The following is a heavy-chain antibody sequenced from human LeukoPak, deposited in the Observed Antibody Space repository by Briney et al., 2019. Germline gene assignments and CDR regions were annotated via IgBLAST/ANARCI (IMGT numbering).Heavy chain of an antibody. V-gene: IGHV4-34*01. CDR1: GGFFSGYY. J-gene: IGHJ4*02. D-gene: IGHD6-25*01. CDR3: ARGDPAFDY. Sequence: PSETLSLTCAVYGGFFSGYYWSWIRQPPGKGLEWIGEINHSGSTYYNPSLKSRVTISVDTSKNQFSLKLSSVTAADTAVYYCARGDPAFDYRGQGTLVTVSS. CDR2: INHSGST.